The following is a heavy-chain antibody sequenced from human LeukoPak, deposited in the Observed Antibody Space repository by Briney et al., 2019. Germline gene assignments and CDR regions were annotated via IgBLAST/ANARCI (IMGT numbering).Heavy chain of an antibody. V-gene: IGHV3-30*03. CDR3: TTKVRRGNSGDDYDD. CDR2: ISSNGNDK. D-gene: IGHD5-12*01. Sequence: PGGSLRLSCAASGVTFSNYGMHWVRQAPGKGLEWVALISSNGNDKLYGDSVKGRFTISRDDSKNTLYLQMNSLRVEDTAVYYCTTKVRRGNSGDDYDDWGQGTLVTVSS. J-gene: IGHJ4*02. CDR1: GVTFSNYG.